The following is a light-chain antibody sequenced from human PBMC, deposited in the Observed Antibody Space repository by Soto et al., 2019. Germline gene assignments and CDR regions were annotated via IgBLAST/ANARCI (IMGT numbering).Light chain of an antibody. CDR2: GAS. V-gene: IGKV3-15*01. J-gene: IGKJ4*01. Sequence: IIMMQSPATLSVSPGERATLFCRASENVRNNLAWYQQIPGQTPRLLISGASTRATGIPLRFSGSGSGTEFTLTIGSLQSEDFAIYYCQQYDHWPLTFGGGTTVEIK. CDR1: ENVRNN. CDR3: QQYDHWPLT.